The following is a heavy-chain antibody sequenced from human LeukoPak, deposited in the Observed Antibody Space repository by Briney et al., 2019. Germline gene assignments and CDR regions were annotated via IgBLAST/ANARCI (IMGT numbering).Heavy chain of an antibody. V-gene: IGHV4-59*01. Sequence: SETLSLTCTVSGGSIGSYYWSWIRQPPGKGLVWIGYIYYSGSTNYNPSLKSRVTISVDTSKNQFSLKLSSVTAADTAVYYCARAVGGSSGWYIKYYFDYWGQGTLVTVSS. CDR2: IYYSGST. D-gene: IGHD6-19*01. CDR3: ARAVGGSSGWYIKYYFDY. CDR1: GGSIGSYY. J-gene: IGHJ4*02.